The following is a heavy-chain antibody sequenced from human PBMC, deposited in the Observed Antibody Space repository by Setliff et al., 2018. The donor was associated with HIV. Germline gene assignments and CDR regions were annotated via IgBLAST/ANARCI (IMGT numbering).Heavy chain of an antibody. CDR3: KADSSGYP. J-gene: IGHJ5*02. D-gene: IGHD3-22*01. CDR1: GFTFTNAW. V-gene: IGHV3-73*01. CDR2: IGSKANSYAT. Sequence: PGGSLRLSCAASGFTFTNAWMSWVRQAPGKGLEWVGRIGSKANSYATAFAASVKGRFTTSREDSKNTAYLQMNSLKTEDTAVYYCKADSSGYPWGQGTLVTVSS.